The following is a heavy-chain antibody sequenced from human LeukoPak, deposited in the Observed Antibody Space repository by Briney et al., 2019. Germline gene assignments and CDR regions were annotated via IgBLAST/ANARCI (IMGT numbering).Heavy chain of an antibody. CDR2: IVVGSGNT. CDR3: AAVQVGANYYFDY. J-gene: IGHJ4*02. V-gene: IGHV1-58*02. Sequence: SVKVSCKAPGFTFSSSAMQWVRQARGQRLKWIGWIVVGSGNTNYAQKFQERVTITRDMSTSTAYMELSSLRSEDTAVYYCAAVQVGANYYFDYWGQGTLVTVSS. D-gene: IGHD1-26*01. CDR1: GFTFSSSA.